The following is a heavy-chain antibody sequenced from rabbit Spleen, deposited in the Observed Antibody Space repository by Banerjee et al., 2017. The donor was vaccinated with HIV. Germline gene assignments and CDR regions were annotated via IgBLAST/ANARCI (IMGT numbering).Heavy chain of an antibody. Sequence: QEQLVESGGGLVKPEGSLKLSCTASGFSFSNKAVMCWVRQAPGKGLEWIGYIDPVFGITYYASWVNGRFSISRENAQNTVFLQMTSLTAADTATYFCARNLENYAGSSYLDLWGQGTLVTVS. CDR3: ARNLENYAGSSYLDL. CDR1: GFSFSNKA. J-gene: IGHJ4*01. V-gene: IGHV1S47*01. CDR2: IDPVFGIT. D-gene: IGHD8-1*01.